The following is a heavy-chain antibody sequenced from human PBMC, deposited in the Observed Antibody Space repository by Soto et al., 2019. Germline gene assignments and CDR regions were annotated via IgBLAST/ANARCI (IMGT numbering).Heavy chain of an antibody. CDR3: ASSSSWSYGMDV. Sequence: PSETLSLTCTVSGGSISSGGYYWSWIRQHPGKGLEWIGYIYYSGSTYYNPSLKSRVTISVDTSKNQISLKLSSVTAADTAVYYCASSSSWSYGMDVWGQGTTVTVSS. V-gene: IGHV4-31*03. CDR1: GGSISSGGYY. CDR2: IYYSGST. D-gene: IGHD6-13*01. J-gene: IGHJ6*02.